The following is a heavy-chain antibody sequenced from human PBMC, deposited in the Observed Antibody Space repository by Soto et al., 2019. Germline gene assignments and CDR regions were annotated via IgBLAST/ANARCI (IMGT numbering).Heavy chain of an antibody. CDR1: GFSFSPAW. CDR3: ICQQDFYYGRAV. D-gene: IGHD6-13*01. CDR2: IKSKGGGGTA. V-gene: IGHV3-15*07. Sequence: EVQLVESGGGLVTPGGSLTLSCAASGFSFSPAWMNGVRQAPGKGLEWVGLIKSKGGGGTADYAAPVKGRFIISRDDSKNTIYLQMNSLKPEDTALYYCICQQDFYYGRAVWGQGTTVTVSS. J-gene: IGHJ6*02.